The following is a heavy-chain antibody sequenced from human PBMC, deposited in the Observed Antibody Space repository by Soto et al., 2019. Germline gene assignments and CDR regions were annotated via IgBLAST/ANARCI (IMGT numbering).Heavy chain of an antibody. CDR3: ARVKGDGVDYGMDV. J-gene: IGHJ6*02. V-gene: IGHV3-33*01. D-gene: IGHD3-3*01. CDR2: IWYDGSNK. Sequence: GGSLRLSCAASGFTFSSYGMHWVRQAPGKGLEWVAVIWYDGSNKYYADSVKGRFTISRDNSKNTLYLQMNSLRAEDTAVYYCARVKGDGVDYGMDVWGQGTTVTV. CDR1: GFTFSSYG.